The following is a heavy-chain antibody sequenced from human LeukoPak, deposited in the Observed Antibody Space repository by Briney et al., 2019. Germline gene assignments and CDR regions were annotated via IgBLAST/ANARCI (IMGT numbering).Heavy chain of an antibody. Sequence: GGSLRLSCAASGFTFSSYGMSWVRQAPGKGLEWVSAISGSGGSTYYADSVKGRFTISRDNSKNTLYLQMNSLRAEDTAVYYCALGAYYDYVWGSYRHHYYMDVWGKGTTVTISS. CDR2: ISGSGGST. CDR1: GFTFSSYG. D-gene: IGHD3-16*02. V-gene: IGHV3-23*01. CDR3: ALGAYYDYVWGSYRHHYYMDV. J-gene: IGHJ6*03.